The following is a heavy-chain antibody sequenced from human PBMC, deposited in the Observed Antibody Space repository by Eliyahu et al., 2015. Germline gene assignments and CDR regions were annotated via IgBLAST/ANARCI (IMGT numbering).Heavy chain of an antibody. J-gene: IGHJ6*02. CDR1: GFSLSTSGMR. Sequence: SGFSLSTSGMRVSWIRQPPGKALEWLARIDWDDDKFYSTSLKTRLTISKDTSKNQVVLTMTNMDPVDTATYYCARSRYGSGSYYEDPYYYGMDVWGQGTTVTVSS. D-gene: IGHD3-10*01. CDR3: ARSRYGSGSYYEDPYYYGMDV. CDR2: IDWDDDK. V-gene: IGHV2-70*04.